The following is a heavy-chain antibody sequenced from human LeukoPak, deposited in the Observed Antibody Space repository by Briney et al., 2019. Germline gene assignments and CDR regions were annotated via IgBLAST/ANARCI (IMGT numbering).Heavy chain of an antibody. J-gene: IGHJ2*01. CDR1: GASISSSNFY. V-gene: IGHV4-39*07. CDR3: ARDHGGDCSGGSCYYWYFDL. CDR2: IYYSGST. D-gene: IGHD2-15*01. Sequence: SETLSLTCTVSGASISSSNFYWGWIRQPPGKGLEWIGSIYYSGSTSYNPSLKSRVTISLATSKNQFSLKLSSVTAADTAVYYCARDHGGDCSGGSCYYWYFDLWGRGTLVTVSS.